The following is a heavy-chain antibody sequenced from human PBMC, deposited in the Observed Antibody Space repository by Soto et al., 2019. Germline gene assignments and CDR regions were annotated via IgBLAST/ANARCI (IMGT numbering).Heavy chain of an antibody. CDR3: ARETLKYSGSRTNAFDI. D-gene: IGHD1-26*01. Sequence: SETLSLTCTVSGGSVSSGSYYWSWIRQPPGKGLEWIGYIYYSGSTNYNPSLKSRVTISVDTSKNQFSLKLSSVTAADTAVYYCARETLKYSGSRTNAFDIWGQGTMVTVSS. CDR1: GGSVSSGSYY. J-gene: IGHJ3*02. CDR2: IYYSGST. V-gene: IGHV4-61*01.